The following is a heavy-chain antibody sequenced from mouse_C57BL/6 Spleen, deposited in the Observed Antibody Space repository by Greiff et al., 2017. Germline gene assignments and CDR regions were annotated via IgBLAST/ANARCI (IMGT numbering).Heavy chain of an antibody. D-gene: IGHD2-3*01. V-gene: IGHV1-59*01. CDR3: ARYDGYPYAMDY. J-gene: IGHJ4*01. CDR1: GYTFTSYW. CDR2: IDPSDSYT. Sequence: QVQLKESGAELVRPGTSVKLSCKASGYTFTSYWMHWVKQRPGQGLEWIGVIDPSDSYTNYNQKFKGKATLTVDTSSSTAYMQLSSLTSEDSAVYYCARYDGYPYAMDYWGQGTSVTVSS.